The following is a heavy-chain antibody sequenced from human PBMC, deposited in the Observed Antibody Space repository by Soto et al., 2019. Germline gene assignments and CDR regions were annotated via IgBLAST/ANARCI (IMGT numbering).Heavy chain of an antibody. J-gene: IGHJ4*02. V-gene: IGHV3-21*04. CDR2: IRGFSPYT. Sequence: GSLRLSCVASGFTFRSYTMNWVRQAPGKGLEWVSAIRGFSPYTFYADSVKGRFTISRDNAKNSLYLQMNSLRAGDTAVYYCAKSNDYYDSSGYTNWGQGTLVTVSS. D-gene: IGHD3-22*01. CDR3: AKSNDYYDSSGYTN. CDR1: GFTFRSYT.